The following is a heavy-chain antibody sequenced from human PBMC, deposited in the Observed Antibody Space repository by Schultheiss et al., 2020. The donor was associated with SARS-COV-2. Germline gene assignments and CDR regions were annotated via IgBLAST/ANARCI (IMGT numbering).Heavy chain of an antibody. CDR3: ASVGYCSSTSCYTDWFDP. V-gene: IGHV1-18*01. D-gene: IGHD2-2*02. Sequence: ASVKVSCKASGYTFTSYGISWVRQAPGQGLEWMGWISAYNGNTNYAQKLQGRVTMTTDTSTSTAYMELRSLRSDDTAVYYCASVGYCSSTSCYTDWFDPWGQGTLVTVSS. CDR1: GYTFTSYG. CDR2: ISAYNGNT. J-gene: IGHJ5*02.